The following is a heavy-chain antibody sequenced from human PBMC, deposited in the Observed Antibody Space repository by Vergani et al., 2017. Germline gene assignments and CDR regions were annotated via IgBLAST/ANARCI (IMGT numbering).Heavy chain of an antibody. V-gene: IGHV4-61*02. D-gene: IGHD1-1*01. CDR2: IHTSGST. CDR1: GGSINSHNYY. Sequence: QVQLQESGPGLVKPSQTLSLTCTVSGGSINSHNYYWSWIRQPAGKGLEWIGRIHTSGSTNYNPSLKSRVTMSEDTSKNQFSLNLTSVTAADTAVYFCARGSCLGRICYKPLLDYWGQGILVTVSS. CDR3: ARGSCLGRICYKPLLDY. J-gene: IGHJ4*02.